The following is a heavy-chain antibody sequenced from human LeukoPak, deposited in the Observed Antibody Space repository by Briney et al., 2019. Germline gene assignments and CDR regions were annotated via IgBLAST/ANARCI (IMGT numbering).Heavy chain of an antibody. Sequence: SETLSLTCTVSGGSFSTYYWNWIRQPAGKGLEWIGRIYRSGSLNYNPSLKSRVTMSVDTSKNQFSLKLTSVTAADTAVYFCAREGSGWYLDYWGQGTLVTVSS. J-gene: IGHJ4*02. CDR1: GGSFSTYY. V-gene: IGHV4-4*07. CDR2: IYRSGSL. CDR3: AREGSGWYLDY. D-gene: IGHD6-19*01.